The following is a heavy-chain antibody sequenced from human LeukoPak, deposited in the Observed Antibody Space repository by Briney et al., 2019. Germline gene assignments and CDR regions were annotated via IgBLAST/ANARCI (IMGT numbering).Heavy chain of an antibody. Sequence: PGGSLRLSWAASGFTFSSYSMNWVRQAPGKGLEWVSSISSSSSYIYYADSVKGRFTISRDNAKNSLYLQMNSLRAEDTAVYYCARDEYSYGVFDYWGQGTLVTVSS. CDR2: ISSSSSYI. D-gene: IGHD5-18*01. CDR1: GFTFSSYS. V-gene: IGHV3-21*01. CDR3: ARDEYSYGVFDY. J-gene: IGHJ4*02.